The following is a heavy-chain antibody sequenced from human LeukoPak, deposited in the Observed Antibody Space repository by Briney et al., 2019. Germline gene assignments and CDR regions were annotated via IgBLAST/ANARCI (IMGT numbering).Heavy chain of an antibody. D-gene: IGHD2-21*01. Sequence: PSETLSLTCTVSGGSISSSSYYWGWIRQPPGTGLEWIGSIYYSGSTYYNPSLKSRVTISVDTSKNQFSLKLSSVTAADTAVYYCARLCGGDCYSLFDYWGQGTLVTVSS. CDR1: GGSISSSSYY. CDR2: IYYSGST. V-gene: IGHV4-39*01. J-gene: IGHJ4*02. CDR3: ARLCGGDCYSLFDY.